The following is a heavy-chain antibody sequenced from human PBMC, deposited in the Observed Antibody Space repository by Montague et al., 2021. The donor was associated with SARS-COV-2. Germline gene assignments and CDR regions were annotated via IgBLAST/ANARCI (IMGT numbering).Heavy chain of an antibody. J-gene: IGHJ3*02. V-gene: IGHV6-1*01. Sequence: CAISGDSVSSNPATWNWIRQSPSRGLEWLGRTYYRSEWYHDYAISLKSRITINPDTSKNQFSLQLSSVAPEDTAVFYCARTTTRMLYSENAFDIWGQGTMVTVSS. CDR2: TYYRSEWYH. D-gene: IGHD2-15*01. CDR3: ARTTTRMLYSENAFDI. CDR1: GDSVSSNPAT.